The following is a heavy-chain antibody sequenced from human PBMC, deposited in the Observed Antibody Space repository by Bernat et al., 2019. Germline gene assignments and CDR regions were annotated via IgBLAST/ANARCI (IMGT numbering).Heavy chain of an antibody. D-gene: IGHD1-7*01. Sequence: QVQLVESGGGVVQPGRSLRLSCAASGFTFSSYGMHWVRQAPGKGLEWVALISYDGSNKYYADSVKGRFTISRDNSKNTLYLQMNSLRAEDTAVYYCAKDAAGTTYRFDYWGQGTLVTVSS. J-gene: IGHJ4*02. CDR2: ISYDGSNK. CDR1: GFTFSSYG. V-gene: IGHV3-30*18. CDR3: AKDAAGTTYRFDY.